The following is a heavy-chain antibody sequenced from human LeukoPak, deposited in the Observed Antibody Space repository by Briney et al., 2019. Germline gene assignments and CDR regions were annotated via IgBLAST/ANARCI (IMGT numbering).Heavy chain of an antibody. CDR1: GGSISSYY. Sequence: PSETLSLTCTVSGGSISSYYWSWIRQPPGKGLEWIGYIYYSGSTNYNPSLKSRVTISVDTSKNQFSLKLSSVTAADTAVYFCARLRWLQPFDFWGQGTLVTVSS. J-gene: IGHJ4*02. CDR2: IYYSGST. V-gene: IGHV4-59*01. D-gene: IGHD5-24*01. CDR3: ARLRWLQPFDF.